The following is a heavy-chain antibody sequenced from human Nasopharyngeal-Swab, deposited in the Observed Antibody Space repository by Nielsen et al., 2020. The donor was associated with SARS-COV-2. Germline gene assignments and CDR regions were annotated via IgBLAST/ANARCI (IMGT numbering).Heavy chain of an antibody. Sequence: SETLSLTCAVYGGSFSGYYWSWIRQPPGKGLEWIGEINHSGRTNYNPSLKSRVTTSVDTSKNQLSLKLSSVTAADTAVYYCARIAGTFAFVDYWGQGTLVTVSS. CDR1: GGSFSGYY. V-gene: IGHV4-34*01. CDR3: ARIAGTFAFVDY. D-gene: IGHD6-13*01. CDR2: INHSGRT. J-gene: IGHJ4*02.